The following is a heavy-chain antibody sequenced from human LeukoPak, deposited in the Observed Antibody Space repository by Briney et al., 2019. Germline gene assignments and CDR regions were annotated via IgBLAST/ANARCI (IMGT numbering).Heavy chain of an antibody. J-gene: IGHJ4*02. Sequence: ASVKVSCKASGYTFTSYGISWVRQAPGQGLEWMGWISAYNGNTNYAQKHQGRVTMTTDTSTSTADMELRSLRSDDTAVYYCARDPRSYDFWSGYLDYWGQGTLVTVSS. V-gene: IGHV1-18*01. D-gene: IGHD3-3*01. CDR3: ARDPRSYDFWSGYLDY. CDR1: GYTFTSYG. CDR2: ISAYNGNT.